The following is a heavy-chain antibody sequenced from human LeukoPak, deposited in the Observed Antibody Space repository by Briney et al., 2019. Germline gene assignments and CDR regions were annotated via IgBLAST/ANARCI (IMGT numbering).Heavy chain of an antibody. CDR1: GGTFSSYA. CDR3: ARGNDGDY. J-gene: IGHJ4*02. D-gene: IGHD1-1*01. Sequence: GASVKVSCKASGGTFSSYAINWVRQAPGQGLEWMGWISVYNGNTNYAQKLQGRVTMTTDTSTSTAYMELRSLRSDDTAVYYCARGNDGDYWGQGTLVTVSS. CDR2: ISVYNGNT. V-gene: IGHV1-18*01.